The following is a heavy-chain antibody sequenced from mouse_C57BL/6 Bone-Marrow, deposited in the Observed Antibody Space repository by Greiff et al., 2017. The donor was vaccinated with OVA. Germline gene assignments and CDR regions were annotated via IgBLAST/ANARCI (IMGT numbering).Heavy chain of an antibody. J-gene: IGHJ2*01. CDR2: IYPRSGNT. V-gene: IGHV1-81*01. D-gene: IGHD3-2*02. CDR3: ARWGRLYFDY. CDR1: GYTFTSYG. Sequence: VHLVESGAELARPGASVKLSCKASGYTFTSYGISWVKQRTGQGLEWIGEIYPRSGNTYYNEKFKGKATLTADKSSSTAYMELRSLTSEDSAVYFCARWGRLYFDYWGQGTTLTVSS.